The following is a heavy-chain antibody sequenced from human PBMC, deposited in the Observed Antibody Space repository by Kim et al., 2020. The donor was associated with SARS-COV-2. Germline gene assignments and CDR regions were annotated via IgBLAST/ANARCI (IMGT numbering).Heavy chain of an antibody. CDR3: ARDLWGGSYPADY. CDR1: GFTFSSYG. Sequence: GGSLRLSCAASGFTFSSYGMHWVRQAPGKGLEWVAVIWYDGSNKNYADSVKGRFTISRDNSKNTLYLQMNSLRAEDTAVYYCARDLWGGSYPADYWGQGTLVTVSS. V-gene: IGHV3-33*01. J-gene: IGHJ4*02. CDR2: IWYDGSNK. D-gene: IGHD1-26*01.